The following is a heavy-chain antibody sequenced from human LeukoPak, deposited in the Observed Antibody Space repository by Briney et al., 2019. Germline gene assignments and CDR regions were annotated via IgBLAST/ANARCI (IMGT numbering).Heavy chain of an antibody. V-gene: IGHV3-21*01. D-gene: IGHD1-26*01. J-gene: IGHJ4*02. Sequence: GGSLRLSCAASGFTFSSYSMNWVRQAPGKGLEWVSSISSSSSYIYYADSVKGRFTISRDNAKNSLYLQMNSLRAEDTAVYYCARETPSGATTSGEYDYWGQGTLVTVSS. CDR3: ARETPSGATTSGEYDY. CDR2: ISSSSSYI. CDR1: GFTFSSYS.